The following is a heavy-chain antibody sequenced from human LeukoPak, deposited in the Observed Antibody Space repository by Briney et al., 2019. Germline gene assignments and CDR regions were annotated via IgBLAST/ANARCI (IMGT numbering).Heavy chain of an antibody. Sequence: PGGSLRLSCAASGFTFSSYAMHWVRQAPGKGLEWVAVISYDGSNKYYADSVKGRFTISRDNSKNTLYLQMNSLRAEDTAVYYCASQDGSGTGPDFDYWGQGTLVTVSS. CDR2: ISYDGSNK. CDR1: GFTFSSYA. V-gene: IGHV3-30*01. CDR3: ASQDGSGTGPDFDY. J-gene: IGHJ4*02. D-gene: IGHD3-10*01.